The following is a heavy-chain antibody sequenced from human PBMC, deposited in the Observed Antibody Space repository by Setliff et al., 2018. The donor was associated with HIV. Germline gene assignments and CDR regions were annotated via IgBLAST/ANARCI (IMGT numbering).Heavy chain of an antibody. CDR1: GGSISNYY. D-gene: IGHD6-13*01. CDR3: ARATTTPIAGMLAPPPDY. J-gene: IGHJ4*02. CDR2: IYYSGSP. V-gene: IGHV4-59*01. Sequence: SETLSLTCTVSGGSISNYYWSWIRQPPGKELEWIGYIYYSGSPNYNPSLKSRVTISVETSKNQFSLNLSSVTAADTAVYYCARATTTPIAGMLAPPPDYWGKGTLVTVSS.